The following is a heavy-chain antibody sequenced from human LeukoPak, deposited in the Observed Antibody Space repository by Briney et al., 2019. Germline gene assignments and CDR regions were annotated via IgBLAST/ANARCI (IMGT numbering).Heavy chain of an antibody. J-gene: IGHJ4*02. Sequence: SETLSLTCTVSGGSISSSGYYWGWIPQPPGKGREWIGSFYRSGSAYYKPSLTSRVTLSVDTSKKQFSLKLRSGTASDAAVYYCARRRGYSYGYLDYWGQGTLVTVSS. CDR1: GGSISSSGYY. V-gene: IGHV4-39*01. CDR2: FYRSGSA. D-gene: IGHD5-18*01. CDR3: ARRRGYSYGYLDY.